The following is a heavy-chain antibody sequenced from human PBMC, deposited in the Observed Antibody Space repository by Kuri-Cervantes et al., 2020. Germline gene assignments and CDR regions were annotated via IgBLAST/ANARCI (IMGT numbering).Heavy chain of an antibody. J-gene: IGHJ6*03. V-gene: IGHV3-23*01. CDR1: GFTFSSYA. CDR2: ISGSGGST. D-gene: IGHD6-13*01. Sequence: GESLKISCAASGFTFSSYAMHWARQAPGKGLEWVSAISGSGGSTYYADSVKGRFTISRDNSKNTLYLQMNSLRAEDTAVYYCAKVAAAGNYYYYYMDVWGKGTTVTVSS. CDR3: AKVAAAGNYYYYYMDV.